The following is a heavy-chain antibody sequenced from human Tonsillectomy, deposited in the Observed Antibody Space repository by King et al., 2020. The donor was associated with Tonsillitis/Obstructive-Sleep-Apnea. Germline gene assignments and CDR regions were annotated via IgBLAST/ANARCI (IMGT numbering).Heavy chain of an antibody. D-gene: IGHD4-17*01. CDR3: ARWGADCGDLFDY. J-gene: IGHJ4*02. CDR2: ISSSSSYT. CDR1: GFTFSDYY. V-gene: IGHV3-11*06. Sequence: EQLVQSGGGLVKPGGSLRLSCAASGFTFSDYYMSWIRQAPGKGLEWVSYISSSSSYTNYTDSVKGRFTISKDNAKNSLYLQMNSLRAEDTAVYYCARWGADCGDLFDYWGQGTLVTVSS.